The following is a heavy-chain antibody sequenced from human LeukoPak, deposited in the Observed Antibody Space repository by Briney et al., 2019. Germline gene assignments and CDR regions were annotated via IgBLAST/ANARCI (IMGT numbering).Heavy chain of an antibody. CDR1: GFTFSSYG. CDR3: AKDTYSSSWYYFDY. V-gene: IGHV3-30*02. J-gene: IGHJ4*02. CDR2: IRYDGSNK. D-gene: IGHD6-13*01. Sequence: GGSLRLSCAASGFTFSSYGMHWVRQAPGKGLEWVAFIRYDGSNKYYADSVKGRFTISRDNSKNTLYLQMNSLRAEDTAVYYCAKDTYSSSWYYFDYWGQGTLVTVSS.